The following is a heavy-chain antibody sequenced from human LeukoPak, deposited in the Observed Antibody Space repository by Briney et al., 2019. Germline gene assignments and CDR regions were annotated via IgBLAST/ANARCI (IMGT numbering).Heavy chain of an antibody. Sequence: PGRSLRLSCAASGFTFSSYAMHWVRQAPGKGLEWVAVISYDGSNKYCADSVKGRFTISRDNSKNTLYLQMNSLRAEDTAVYYCARGNGSGSYYNNYFDYWGQGTLVTVSS. CDR3: ARGNGSGSYYNNYFDY. D-gene: IGHD3-10*01. CDR2: ISYDGSNK. CDR1: GFTFSSYA. V-gene: IGHV3-30*04. J-gene: IGHJ4*02.